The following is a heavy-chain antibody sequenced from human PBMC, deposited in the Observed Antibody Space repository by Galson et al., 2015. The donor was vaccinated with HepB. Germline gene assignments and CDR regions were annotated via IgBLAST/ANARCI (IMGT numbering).Heavy chain of an antibody. CDR2: ISSRATYI. CDR1: GFSFFSFSTYT. V-gene: IGHV3-21*01. Sequence: SLRLSCAAPGFSFFSFSTYTMSWVRQAPGKGLEWVSSISSRATYIYYADSVKGRFTISRDDAKNSLYLQMNSLRAEDTAVYYCARVFRGDDYWGQGTLVTVSS. J-gene: IGHJ4*02. D-gene: IGHD3-10*01. CDR3: ARVFRGDDY.